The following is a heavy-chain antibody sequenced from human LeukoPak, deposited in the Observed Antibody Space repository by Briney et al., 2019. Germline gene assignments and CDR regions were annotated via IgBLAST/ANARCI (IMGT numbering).Heavy chain of an antibody. D-gene: IGHD2-15*01. Sequence: ASVKVSCKASGYTFTGYYIHWVRQAPGQGLEWMGWINPNSGGTKYAQKFHGRVTMTRDTSISTAYMELSRLISDDTAVYYCARAQTYCSGVTCYSDSWGQGTLVTVSS. CDR1: GYTFTGYY. J-gene: IGHJ4*02. CDR3: ARAQTYCSGVTCYSDS. CDR2: INPNSGGT. V-gene: IGHV1-2*02.